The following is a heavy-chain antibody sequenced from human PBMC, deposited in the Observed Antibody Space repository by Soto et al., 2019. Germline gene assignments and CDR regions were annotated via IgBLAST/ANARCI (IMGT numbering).Heavy chain of an antibody. V-gene: IGHV3-30-3*01. D-gene: IGHD2-8*01. CDR3: ARALRYFDL. CDR2: ISYDGSNK. Sequence: QVQLVESGGGVVQPGRSLRLSCAASGFTFSSYAMHWVRQAPGKGLEWVAVISYDGSNKYYADSVKGRFTISRDNSKNTLYLQMNSLRAEDTAVYYCARALRYFDLWGRGTLVTVSS. CDR1: GFTFSSYA. J-gene: IGHJ2*01.